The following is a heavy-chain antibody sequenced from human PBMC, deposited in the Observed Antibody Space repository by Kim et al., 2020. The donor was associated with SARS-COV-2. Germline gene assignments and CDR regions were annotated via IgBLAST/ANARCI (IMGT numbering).Heavy chain of an antibody. CDR3: AREQQLTFLDYYYGMDV. D-gene: IGHD6-13*01. J-gene: IGHJ6*02. CDR1: GYTFTSYY. Sequence: ASVKVSCKASGYTFTSYYMHWVRQAPGQGLEWMGIINPSGGSTSYAQKFQGRVTMTRDTSTSTVYMELSSLRSEDTAVYYCAREQQLTFLDYYYGMDVWGQGTTVTVSS. V-gene: IGHV1-46*01. CDR2: INPSGGST.